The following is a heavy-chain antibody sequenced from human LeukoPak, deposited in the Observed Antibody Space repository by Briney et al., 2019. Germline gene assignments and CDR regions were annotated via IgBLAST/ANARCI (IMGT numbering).Heavy chain of an antibody. CDR1: GYAFAAYY. Sequence: ASVKVSCRASGYAFAAYYIHWVRQAPGRGLEWVGLINPSDGSTRYAQKFQGRVTMTRDASTSTIYNDLNNLGSDDTAIYYCATDRPHNCFDPWGQGSLVPVSS. CDR2: INPSDGST. V-gene: IGHV1-46*01. CDR3: ATDRPHNCFDP. J-gene: IGHJ5*02.